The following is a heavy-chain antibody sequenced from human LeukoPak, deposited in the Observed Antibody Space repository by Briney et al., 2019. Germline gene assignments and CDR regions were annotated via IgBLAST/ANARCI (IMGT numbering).Heavy chain of an antibody. CDR1: GGSFSGYY. V-gene: IGHV4-34*01. CDR3: ARQESTGFDY. CDR2: INHSGSI. J-gene: IGHJ4*02. D-gene: IGHD2-2*01. Sequence: SETLSLTCAVYGGSFSGYYWSWMRQPPGHGLECIGEINHSGSINSNPSLKSRLTISVDTSKNQFSLKLSSGTAADTVVYYCARQESTGFDYWGQGTLVTVSS.